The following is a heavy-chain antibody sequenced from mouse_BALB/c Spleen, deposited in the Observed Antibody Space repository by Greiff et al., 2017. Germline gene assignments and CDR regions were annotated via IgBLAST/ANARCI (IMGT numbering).Heavy chain of an antibody. CDR3: ARDRYYYAMDY. CDR1: GFTFSDYY. CDR2: ISDGGTYT. J-gene: IGHJ4*01. V-gene: IGHV5-4*02. Sequence: EVQRVESGGGLVKPGGSLKLSCAASGFTFSDYYMYWVRQTPEKRLEWVATISDGGTYTYYPDSMKGRFTISRDNAKNKLYRQMSSLKSEDTAMYYCARDRYYYAMDYWGQGTSVTVSS.